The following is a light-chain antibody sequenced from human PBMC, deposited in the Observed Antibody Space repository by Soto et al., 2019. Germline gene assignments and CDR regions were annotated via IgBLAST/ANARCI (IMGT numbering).Light chain of an antibody. CDR1: QSIGTW. J-gene: IGKJ5*01. CDR2: KAS. Sequence: DIQMTQSPSTLSASVGERVTITCRASQSIGTWLAWYQQKPGKAPNLLIYKASSLQSGVPSRFSGSGSGTEFTLTINSLQPDDFATYYCQQYNSYLITFGQGTRL. V-gene: IGKV1-5*03. CDR3: QQYNSYLIT.